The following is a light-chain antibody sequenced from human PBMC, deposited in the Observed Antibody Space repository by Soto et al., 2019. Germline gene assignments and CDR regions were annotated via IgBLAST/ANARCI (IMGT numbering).Light chain of an antibody. Sequence: EIVLTQSPGTLSLSPGERATLSCRASQSVSSNLVWYQHKPGQAPRLLIYGASTRATDIPARFSGSGSGTDFTLTISRLEPEDFAVYYCQQYNSSPTFGGGTKVDIK. CDR3: QQYNSSPT. J-gene: IGKJ4*01. V-gene: IGKV3-20*01. CDR2: GAS. CDR1: QSVSSN.